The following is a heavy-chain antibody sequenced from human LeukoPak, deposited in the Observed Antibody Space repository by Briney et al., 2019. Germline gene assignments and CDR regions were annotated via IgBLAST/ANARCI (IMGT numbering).Heavy chain of an antibody. CDR3: ASRGVVRGISYYFDY. J-gene: IGHJ4*02. CDR2: FYNSGHT. V-gene: IGHV4-59*01. CDR1: GASIRDYY. D-gene: IGHD3-10*02. Sequence: PSETLSLTCTVAGASIRDYYWSWIRQPAGKGLEWVGYFYNSGHTNYNPSLKSRVTILVDTSKNQFSLQLSSVTAADTGLYFCASRGVVRGISYYFDYWGQGTLVTVSS.